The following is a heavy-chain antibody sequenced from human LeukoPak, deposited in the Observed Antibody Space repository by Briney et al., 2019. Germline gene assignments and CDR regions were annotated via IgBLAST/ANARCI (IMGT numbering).Heavy chain of an antibody. J-gene: IGHJ4*02. Sequence: GGSLRLSCAASGFTFSSYDMHWVRQATGKGLEWVSAIGTAGDTYYPGSVKGRFAISRENAKNSLYLQMNSLRAGDTAVYYCAREAVVAGWLRSLDYWGQGTLVTVSS. V-gene: IGHV3-13*01. CDR2: IGTAGDT. CDR1: GFTFSSYD. D-gene: IGHD5-12*01. CDR3: AREAVVAGWLRSLDY.